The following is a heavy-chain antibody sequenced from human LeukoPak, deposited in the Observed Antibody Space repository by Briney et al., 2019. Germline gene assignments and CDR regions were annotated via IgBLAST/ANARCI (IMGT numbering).Heavy chain of an antibody. CDR3: ARYDGYDLRY. V-gene: IGHV3-7*02. Sequence: PGGSLRLSCAASGFTFSNYWMSWVRQAPGIGLDWVAKINEGGSEKHHVDPVKGRFTISRDNAKNSLYLQMNGLRVEDTAVYYCARYDGYDLRYWGQGTLVTVSS. D-gene: IGHD5-12*01. J-gene: IGHJ4*02. CDR2: INEGGSEK. CDR1: GFTFSNYW.